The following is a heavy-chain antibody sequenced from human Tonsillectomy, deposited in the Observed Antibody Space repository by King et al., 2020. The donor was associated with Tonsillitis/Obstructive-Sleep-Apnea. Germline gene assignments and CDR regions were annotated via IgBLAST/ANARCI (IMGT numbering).Heavy chain of an antibody. J-gene: IGHJ4*02. CDR2: MSYSGST. V-gene: IGHV4-61*01. CDR1: GGSVSSGSYY. CDR3: AREPFTNYCRSINCQAF. D-gene: IGHD2-2*01. Sequence: QLQESGPGLVKPSETLSLTCTVSGGSVSSGSYYWGWIRQPPGKGLEWIGYMSYSGSTNYNPSLWSRVTISVDTSKNQFSLKLSSVTAADTAVYYFAREPFTNYCRSINCQAFWGQGTLVTVSS.